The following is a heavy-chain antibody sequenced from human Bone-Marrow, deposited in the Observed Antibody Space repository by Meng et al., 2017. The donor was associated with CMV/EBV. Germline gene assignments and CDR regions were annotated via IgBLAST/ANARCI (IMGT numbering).Heavy chain of an antibody. D-gene: IGHD5-12*01. CDR3: AGGGVATFDAFDI. CDR2: IYSGGRT. CDR1: GFTFSSYA. V-gene: IGHV3-23*03. Sequence: GGSLRLSCAASGFTFSSYAMSWVRQAPGKGLEWVSVIYSGGRTYYADSVKGRFTISRDNSKNSLYLQMNSLRAEDTAVYYCAGGGVATFDAFDIWGQGTMAPSPQ. J-gene: IGHJ3*02.